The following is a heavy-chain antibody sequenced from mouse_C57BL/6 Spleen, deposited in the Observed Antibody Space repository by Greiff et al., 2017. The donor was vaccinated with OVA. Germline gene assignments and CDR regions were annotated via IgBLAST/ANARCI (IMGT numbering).Heavy chain of an antibody. CDR3: ARSDAQEYYFDY. J-gene: IGHJ2*01. CDR1: GYTFTDYN. D-gene: IGHD3-1*01. V-gene: IGHV1-18*01. Sequence: VQLKESGPELVKPGASVKIPCKASGYTFTDYNMDWVKQSHGKSLEWIGDINPNNGGTIYNQKFKGKATLTVDKSSSTAYMELRSLTSEDTAVYYCARSDAQEYYFDYWGQGTTLTVSS. CDR2: INPNNGGT.